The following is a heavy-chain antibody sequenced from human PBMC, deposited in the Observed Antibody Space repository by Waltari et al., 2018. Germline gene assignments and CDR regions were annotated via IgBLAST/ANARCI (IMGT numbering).Heavy chain of an antibody. D-gene: IGHD1-26*01. Sequence: QLQLQESGPRLGQPAETLSLTCTVSGAAVSGRPYFWAWIRQPPGKGLEWLGSMFYSGTTYHNSSLKSRVTISVDTSKNQVSLQLQSVTAADTAVYFCARDRSGTINSFDPWGRGTLVTVSS. CDR3: ARDRSGTINSFDP. CDR1: GAAVSGRPYF. CDR2: MFYSGTT. V-gene: IGHV4-39*07. J-gene: IGHJ5*02.